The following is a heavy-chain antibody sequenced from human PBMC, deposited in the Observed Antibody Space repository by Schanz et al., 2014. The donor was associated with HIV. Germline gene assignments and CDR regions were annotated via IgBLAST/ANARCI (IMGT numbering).Heavy chain of an antibody. Sequence: QVQLVESGGGVVQPGRSLRLSCAASGFIFSSYGMYWVRQAPGKGLEWVAVLRYDGRNKYYADSGKGRFTISRDDSKNTLYLQMNSLRVEDTAVYYCARPFRSGWFEGIRNDAFDIWGQGTMVIVSS. V-gene: IGHV3-33*01. CDR3: ARPFRSGWFEGIRNDAFDI. D-gene: IGHD6-19*01. CDR2: LRYDGRNK. J-gene: IGHJ3*02. CDR1: GFIFSSYG.